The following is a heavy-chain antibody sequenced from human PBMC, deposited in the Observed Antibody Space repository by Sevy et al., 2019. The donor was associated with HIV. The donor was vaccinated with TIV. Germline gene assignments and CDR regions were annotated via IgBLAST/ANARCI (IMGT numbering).Heavy chain of an antibody. V-gene: IGHV3-23*01. D-gene: IGHD5-12*01. J-gene: IGHJ4*02. CDR2: ISGSGIRK. CDR3: AKGIVYGGYETDY. Sequence: GGSLRLSCAASGFTFSSYAMSWVRQAPGKGLEWVSAISGSGIRKYYADSVKGRFTISRDNTKNTLYLQMNNLRAEDTAVFYCAKGIVYGGYETDYWGQGTLAIVSS. CDR1: GFTFSSYA.